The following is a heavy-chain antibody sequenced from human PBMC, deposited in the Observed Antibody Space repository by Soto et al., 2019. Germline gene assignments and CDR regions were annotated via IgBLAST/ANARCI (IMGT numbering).Heavy chain of an antibody. D-gene: IGHD3-22*01. CDR2: ISYDGSNK. V-gene: IGHV3-30*18. Sequence: QVQLVESGGGVVQPGRSLRLSCAASGFTFSSYGMHWVRQAPGKGLEWVAVISYDGSNKYYADSVKGRFTISRDNSKNTLYLQMNSLRAEDTAVYYCAKGLVRYYDSSGYLYFQHWGQGTLVTVSS. CDR3: AKGLVRYYDSSGYLYFQH. CDR1: GFTFSSYG. J-gene: IGHJ1*01.